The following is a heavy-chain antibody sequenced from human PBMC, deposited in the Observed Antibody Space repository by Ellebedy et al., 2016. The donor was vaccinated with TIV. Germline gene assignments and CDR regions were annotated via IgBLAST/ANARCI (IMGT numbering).Heavy chain of an antibody. Sequence: GESLKISCAASGFTFSSYSMNWVRQAPGKGLEWVSYISSSSSTIYYADYVKGRFTISRDNAKNSLYLQMNSLRAEDTAVYYCARDDTVTTLYYFDYWGQGTLVTVSS. CDR3: ARDDTVTTLYYFDY. CDR1: GFTFSSYS. V-gene: IGHV3-48*01. CDR2: ISSSSSTI. D-gene: IGHD4-17*01. J-gene: IGHJ4*02.